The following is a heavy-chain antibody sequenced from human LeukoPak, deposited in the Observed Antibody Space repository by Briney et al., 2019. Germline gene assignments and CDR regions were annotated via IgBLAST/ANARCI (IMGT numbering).Heavy chain of an antibody. CDR1: GFTFSSYG. V-gene: IGHV3-30*18. CDR2: ISYDGSNK. CDR3: AKDIGYGDYPYYYGMDV. D-gene: IGHD4-17*01. J-gene: IGHJ6*02. Sequence: GRSLRLSCAASGFTFSSYGMHWVRQAPGKGLEWVAVISYDGSNKYYADSVKGRFTISRDNSKNTLYLQMNSLRAEDTAVYYCAKDIGYGDYPYYYGMDVWGQGTTVTVSS.